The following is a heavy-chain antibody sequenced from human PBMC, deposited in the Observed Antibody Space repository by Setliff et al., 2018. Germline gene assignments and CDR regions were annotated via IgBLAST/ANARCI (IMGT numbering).Heavy chain of an antibody. V-gene: IGHV3-74*01. Sequence: PGGSLRLSCAASEFTLSTYWIHWVRQAPRKGLVWVSRINSDGSTTTYADSVKGRFTISRDNGKNTVYLQMNSLRGEDTAVYFCASIDWGENFYNTDVWGKGTTVTVSS. J-gene: IGHJ6*03. CDR3: ASIDWGENFYNTDV. CDR1: EFTLSTYW. CDR2: INSDGSTT. D-gene: IGHD7-27*01.